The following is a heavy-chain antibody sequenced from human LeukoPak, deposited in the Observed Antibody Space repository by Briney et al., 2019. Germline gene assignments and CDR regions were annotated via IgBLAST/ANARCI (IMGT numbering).Heavy chain of an antibody. CDR1: GFTFSYYY. D-gene: IGHD4-23*01. V-gene: IGHV3-11*01. CDR3: ARARYGGNSNNWFDP. J-gene: IGHJ5*02. CDR2: ISSSGSTI. Sequence: GGSLRLSCAASGFTFSYYYMSWIRQAPGKGLEWVSYISSSGSTIYYADSVKGRFTISRDNAKNSLYLQMNSLRAEDTAVYYCARARYGGNSNNWFDPWGQGTLVTVSS.